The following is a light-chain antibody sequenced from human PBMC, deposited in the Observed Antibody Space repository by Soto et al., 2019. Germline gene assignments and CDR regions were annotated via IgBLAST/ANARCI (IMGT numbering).Light chain of an antibody. Sequence: EIVMTQSPATLSVSPGERAPLSCRASQSVSSNLAWYQQKPGQAPRLLIYGASTRATGIPARFSGSGSGTEFTLTISSLQSEDFAVYYCQQYNNWPLTFGQGTKVDI. J-gene: IGKJ1*01. CDR1: QSVSSN. CDR2: GAS. CDR3: QQYNNWPLT. V-gene: IGKV3-15*01.